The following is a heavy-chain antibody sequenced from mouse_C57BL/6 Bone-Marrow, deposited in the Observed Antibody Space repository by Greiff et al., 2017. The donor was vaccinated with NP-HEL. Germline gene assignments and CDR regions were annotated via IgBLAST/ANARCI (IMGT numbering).Heavy chain of an antibody. Sequence: QVQLQQSGPGLVQPSPSLSITCTVSGFSLTSYGVHWVRQSPGKGLEWLGVIWRGGSTDYNAAFMSRLSITKDNYTSQVFFKMNSRQADDTAIDYCAKNWAWYFDVWGTGTTVTVSS. CDR1: GFSLTSYG. CDR2: IWRGGST. D-gene: IGHD3-1*01. J-gene: IGHJ1*03. V-gene: IGHV2-5*01. CDR3: AKNWAWYFDV.